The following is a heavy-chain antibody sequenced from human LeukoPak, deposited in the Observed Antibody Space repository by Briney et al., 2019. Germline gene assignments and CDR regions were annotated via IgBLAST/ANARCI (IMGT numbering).Heavy chain of an antibody. CDR2: IYYSGST. Sequence: SETLSLTCTVSGGSISSYYCSWIRQPPGKGLEWIGYIYYSGSTNYNPSLKSRVTISVDTSKNQFSLKLSSVTAAGTAVYYCARYSYDILTGYPKGWFDPWGQGTLVTVSS. CDR3: ARYSYDILTGYPKGWFDP. J-gene: IGHJ5*02. CDR1: GGSISSYY. D-gene: IGHD3-9*01. V-gene: IGHV4-59*01.